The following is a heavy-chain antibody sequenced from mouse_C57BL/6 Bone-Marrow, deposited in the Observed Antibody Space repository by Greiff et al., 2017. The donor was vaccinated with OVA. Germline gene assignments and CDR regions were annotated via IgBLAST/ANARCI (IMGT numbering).Heavy chain of an antibody. CDR3: ARHIYYGNYGFAY. CDR1: GFTFSDYY. V-gene: IGHV5-12*01. D-gene: IGHD2-1*01. J-gene: IGHJ3*01. Sequence: EVKVVESGGGLVQPGGSLKLSCAASGFTFSDYYMYWVRQTPEKRLEWVAYISNGGGSTYYPDTVKGRFTISRDNAKNTLYLQMSRLKSEDTAMYYCARHIYYGNYGFAYWGQGTLVTVSA. CDR2: ISNGGGST.